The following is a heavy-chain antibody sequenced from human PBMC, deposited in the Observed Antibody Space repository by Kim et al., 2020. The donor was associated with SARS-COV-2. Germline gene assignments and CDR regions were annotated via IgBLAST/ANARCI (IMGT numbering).Heavy chain of an antibody. J-gene: IGHJ6*03. V-gene: IGHV4-34*01. CDR1: GGSLRGYY. D-gene: IGHD6-13*01. Sequence: SETLSLTCAVYGGSLRGYYWSWIRQPPGKGLEWIGDINYSASTNKNPSLMSRVTISVDRSKTQFSLRLSSVTAADTAVYYCARGYPTGSTWTYYYLDVWG. CDR2: INYSAST. CDR3: ARGYPTGSTWTYYYLDV.